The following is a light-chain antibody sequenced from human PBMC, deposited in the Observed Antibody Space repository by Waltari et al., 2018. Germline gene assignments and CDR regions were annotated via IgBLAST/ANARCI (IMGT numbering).Light chain of an antibody. V-gene: IGLV2-14*03. CDR3: SSYTSSTSVV. Sequence: QSALTQPASVSGSPGQSLTISRPGTRHDVGGYNFVSWYQHHPGKAHKLLIYDVNNRPSGVSDRFSGSKSGNTASLTISGLQAEDEADYYCSSYTSSTSVVFGGGTQLTVL. J-gene: IGLJ2*01. CDR2: DVN. CDR1: RHDVGGYNF.